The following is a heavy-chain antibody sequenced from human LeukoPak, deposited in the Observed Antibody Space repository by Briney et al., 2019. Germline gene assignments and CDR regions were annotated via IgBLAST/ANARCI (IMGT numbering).Heavy chain of an antibody. CDR3: ARVTYVDDMLYQYFDY. CDR2: IVRSGNI. J-gene: IGHJ4*02. V-gene: IGHV4-38-2*01. CDR1: SYSISSGSY. D-gene: IGHD4-17*01. Sequence: SETLSLTCAVSSYSISSGSYWGWIRQSPGKGLEWFGSIVRSGNIYYNPSLKSRLTMSVDTSKNPFSLKLTSVTAADTALYYCARVTYVDDMLYQYFDYWGQGILVTVSS.